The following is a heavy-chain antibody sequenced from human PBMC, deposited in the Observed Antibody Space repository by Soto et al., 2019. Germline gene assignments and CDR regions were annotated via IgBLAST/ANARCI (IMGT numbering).Heavy chain of an antibody. Sequence: SETLSLTCTVSGGSISDHYYMWIRQSPGKGLEYIGYIYNGGRTDYNPSLKSRVTIGVDTSKNQFSLKLSSVTAADTAVYYCARAYYYGSGRGRSMDVWGQGTTVTVSS. CDR1: GGSISDHY. V-gene: IGHV4-59*11. CDR3: ARAYYYGSGRGRSMDV. CDR2: IYNGGRT. D-gene: IGHD3-10*01. J-gene: IGHJ6*02.